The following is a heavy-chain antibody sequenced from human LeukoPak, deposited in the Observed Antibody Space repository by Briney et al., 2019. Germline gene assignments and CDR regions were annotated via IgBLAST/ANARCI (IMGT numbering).Heavy chain of an antibody. J-gene: IGHJ6*02. CDR2: ISGSGGST. CDR1: GFTFSSYA. Sequence: PGGSLRLSCAASGFTFSSYAMSWVRQAPGKGLEWVSAISGSGGSTYYADSVKGRFTISRDNSKNTLYLQMNSLRAEDTAVYCCAKSVYSSSWYFYFGMDVWGQGTTVTVSS. D-gene: IGHD6-13*01. V-gene: IGHV3-23*01. CDR3: AKSVYSSSWYFYFGMDV.